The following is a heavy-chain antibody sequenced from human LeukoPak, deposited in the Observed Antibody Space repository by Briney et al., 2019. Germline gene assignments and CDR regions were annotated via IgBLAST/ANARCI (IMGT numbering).Heavy chain of an antibody. V-gene: IGHV3-7*01. CDR2: IKPDGSAE. CDR3: ARDGSGWSSDY. D-gene: IGHD6-19*01. CDR1: GFTFSSNW. Sequence: GGSLRLSCATSGFTFSSNWMSWVRHAPGRGLEWVANIKPDGSAEYYAASVKGRFTVSRDNAKNSLYLQMNSLRAEDTAVYYCARDGSGWSSDYWGQGTLVTVSS. J-gene: IGHJ4*02.